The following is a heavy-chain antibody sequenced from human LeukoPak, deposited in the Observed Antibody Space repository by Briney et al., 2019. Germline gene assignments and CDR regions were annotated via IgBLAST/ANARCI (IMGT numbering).Heavy chain of an antibody. D-gene: IGHD2-8*02. CDR1: GFTFSSYA. CDR3: ARDRGTGRGLNLDY. CDR2: ISYDGSNK. Sequence: GRSLRLSCAASGFTFSSYAMYWVRQAPGKGLGWVAVISYDGSNKYFADSVKGRFTISRDNSKSTLYLQMNGLRAEDTAVYSCARDRGTGRGLNLDYWGQGTLVTVSS. V-gene: IGHV3-30*04. J-gene: IGHJ4*02.